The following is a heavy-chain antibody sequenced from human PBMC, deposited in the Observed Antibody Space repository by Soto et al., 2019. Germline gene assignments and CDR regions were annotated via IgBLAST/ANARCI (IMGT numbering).Heavy chain of an antibody. J-gene: IGHJ4*02. CDR2: IDGAAATT. Sequence: GALRVSCTASGFTFNNKWMHWVRQAPGKGLVWLSRIDGAAATTNYADSVKGRFTISRDNAKNIVFLHVNGLTDEDTAVYYCARGGAMGVDYWGQGTLLSVSS. V-gene: IGHV3-74*01. CDR1: GFTFNNKW. CDR3: ARGGAMGVDY. D-gene: IGHD1-26*01.